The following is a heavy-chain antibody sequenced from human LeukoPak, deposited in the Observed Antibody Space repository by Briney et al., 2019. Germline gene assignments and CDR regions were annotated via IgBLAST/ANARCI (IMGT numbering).Heavy chain of an antibody. J-gene: IGHJ6*03. D-gene: IGHD2-8*01. CDR1: GGTFSSYA. V-gene: IGHV1-69*05. Sequence: SVKVSCKASGGTFSSYAISWVRQAPGQGLEWMGGIIPIFGTTNYAQKFQGRVTITTDESTSTAYMELSSLRSEDTAVYYCARAGVSYYYMDVWGKGTTVTVSS. CDR2: IIPIFGTT. CDR3: ARAGVSYYYMDV.